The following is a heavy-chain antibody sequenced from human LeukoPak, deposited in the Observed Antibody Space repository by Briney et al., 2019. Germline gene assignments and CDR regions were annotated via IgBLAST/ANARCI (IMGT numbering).Heavy chain of an antibody. CDR3: AREAPRYCSGGSCSPLLYYYYYMDV. CDR1: GGSISSYY. J-gene: IGHJ6*03. D-gene: IGHD2-15*01. V-gene: IGHV4-59*01. Sequence: SETLSLTCTVSGGSISSYYWSWIRQPPGKGLEWIGYIYYSGSTNYNPSLKSRVTISVDTSKNQFSLKLSSVTAADTAVYYCAREAPRYCSGGSCSPLLYYYYYMDVWGKGTTVTVSS. CDR2: IYYSGST.